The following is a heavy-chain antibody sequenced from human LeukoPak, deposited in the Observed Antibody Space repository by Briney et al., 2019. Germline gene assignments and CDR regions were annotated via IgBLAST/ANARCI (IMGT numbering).Heavy chain of an antibody. CDR3: AREGYYYHTSNGDDH. D-gene: IGHD3-22*01. Sequence: GASVKVSCKASGYTFTSYGISWVRQAPGQGLEWMGRISVHSGHTNYVQKFQDRVTMTTDTSTSTAYMELRSLGSGDTAVYYRAREGYYYHTSNGDDHWGQGTLVTVSS. CDR2: ISVHSGHT. V-gene: IGHV1-18*01. CDR1: GYTFTSYG. J-gene: IGHJ5*02.